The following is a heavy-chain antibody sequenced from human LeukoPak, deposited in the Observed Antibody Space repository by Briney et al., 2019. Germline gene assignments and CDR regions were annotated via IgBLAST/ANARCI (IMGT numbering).Heavy chain of an antibody. D-gene: IGHD5-18*01. CDR3: AREGQLWVVDWYFDL. Sequence: PGGSLRLSCAASGFTFSSYSMNWVRQAPGKGLEWVSYISSSSSTIYYADSVKGRFTISRDNAKNSLYLQMNSLRAEDTAVYYCAREGQLWVVDWYFDLWGRGTLVTVSS. CDR2: ISSSSSTI. CDR1: GFTFSSYS. J-gene: IGHJ2*01. V-gene: IGHV3-48*01.